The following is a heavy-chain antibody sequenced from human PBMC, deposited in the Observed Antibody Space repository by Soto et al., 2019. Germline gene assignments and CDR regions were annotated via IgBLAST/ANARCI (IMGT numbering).Heavy chain of an antibody. V-gene: IGHV3-30*04. D-gene: IGHD6-19*01. Sequence: PGGSLRLSCAASGFMFSAYAMLWVRQAQGKGLEWVAAISYDGTNKYYADSIKGRFTISRDNSANTLFLQVNSLRREDTAMYYCARDPSPYTSGWYGIDFWGHGTLVTVSS. CDR3: ARDPSPYTSGWYGIDF. CDR1: GFMFSAYA. CDR2: ISYDGTNK. J-gene: IGHJ4*01.